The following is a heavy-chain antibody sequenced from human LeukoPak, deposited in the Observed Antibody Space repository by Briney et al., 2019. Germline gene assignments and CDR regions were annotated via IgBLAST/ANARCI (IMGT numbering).Heavy chain of an antibody. J-gene: IGHJ4*02. D-gene: IGHD4-17*01. Sequence: GGSLRLSCAAAGFTFRDYWMTWVRRPPGKGLEWVANIKRDGSAKYYVDSVKGRFTLSRDNAKDVLYLHMNSLRVEDTAVYYCARDRVRGDYGVDYWGQGTLVTVAS. V-gene: IGHV3-7*04. CDR2: IKRDGSAK. CDR1: GFTFRDYW. CDR3: ARDRVRGDYGVDY.